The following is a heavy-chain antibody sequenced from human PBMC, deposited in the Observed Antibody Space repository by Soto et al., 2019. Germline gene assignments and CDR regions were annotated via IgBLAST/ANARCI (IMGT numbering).Heavy chain of an antibody. D-gene: IGHD6-6*01. CDR1: GFRFSYTG. CDR3: AKDRLRSFDY. J-gene: IGHJ4*02. V-gene: IGHV3-30*18. CDR2: ISFDERNI. Sequence: QVQLVESGGGVVQPGTSLRLSCAASGFRFSYTGIHWVRQAPGKGLEWVALISFDERNIYYADSVKGRFTISRDNSKNTVYLQMSSVSAEDTAIYYCAKDRLRSFDYWGQGTLVTVSS.